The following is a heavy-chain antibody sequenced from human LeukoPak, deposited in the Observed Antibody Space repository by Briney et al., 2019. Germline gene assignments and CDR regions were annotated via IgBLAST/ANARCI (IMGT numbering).Heavy chain of an antibody. D-gene: IGHD2-2*01. J-gene: IGHJ3*02. CDR1: GDTFISYD. V-gene: IGHV1-8*03. CDR2: MNPNSGNT. CDR3: ARGGSPVVPAAIRAFDI. Sequence: GASVKVSCKASGDTFISYDINCVRQAPGRGGEGMGWMNPNSGNTGYAQKFRGRVTITRDTPISTPYMELSSLKSEDTAVYYGARGGSPVVPAAIRAFDIWGQRTMVTVST.